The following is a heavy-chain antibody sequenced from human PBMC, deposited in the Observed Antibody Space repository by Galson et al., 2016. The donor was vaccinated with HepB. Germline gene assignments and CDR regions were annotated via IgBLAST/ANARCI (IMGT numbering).Heavy chain of an antibody. CDR3: ASGYCSGGSCYFDS. D-gene: IGHD2-15*01. CDR1: GGSISSDGYY. J-gene: IGHJ4*02. Sequence: TLSLTCSVSGGSISSDGYYWSWIRQHPGKGLEWIGYIYYSGSTYYTPSLKSRVTISADTSTNEFSLKPSSVTAADTAVYYCASGYCSGGSCYFDSWGQGTLVTVSS. V-gene: IGHV4-31*03. CDR2: IYYSGST.